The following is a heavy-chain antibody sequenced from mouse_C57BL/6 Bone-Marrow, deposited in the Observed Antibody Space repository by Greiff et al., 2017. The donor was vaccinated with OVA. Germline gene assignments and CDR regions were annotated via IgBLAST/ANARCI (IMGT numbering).Heavy chain of an antibody. CDR2: IDPENGDT. J-gene: IGHJ2*01. D-gene: IGHD1-1*01. Sequence: EVKLMESGAELVRPGASVKLSCTASGFNIKDDYMHWVKQRPEQGLEWIGWIDPENGDTEYASKFQGKATITADTSSNTAYLQLSSLTSEDTAVYYCTTATVVGDYFDYWGQGTTLTVSS. CDR3: TTATVVGDYFDY. V-gene: IGHV14-4*01. CDR1: GFNIKDDY.